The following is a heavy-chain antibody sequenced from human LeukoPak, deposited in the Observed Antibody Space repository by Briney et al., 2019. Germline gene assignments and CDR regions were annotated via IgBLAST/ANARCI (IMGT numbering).Heavy chain of an antibody. D-gene: IGHD2-2*01. J-gene: IGHJ4*02. CDR2: ISGSGGST. V-gene: IGHV3-23*01. Sequence: GGSLRLSCAASGFTFSSYAMSWVRQAPGKGLEWVSAISGSGGSTYYADSVKGRFTISRDNSKNTLYLQMNSLRAEDTAVYYCAKGSVVVPAAPRFFDYWGQGTLVTVSS. CDR1: GFTFSSYA. CDR3: AKGSVVVPAAPRFFDY.